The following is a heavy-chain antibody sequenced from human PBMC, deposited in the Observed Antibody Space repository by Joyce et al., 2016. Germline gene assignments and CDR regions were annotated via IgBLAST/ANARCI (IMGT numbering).Heavy chain of an antibody. CDR1: GDTFSSYA. J-gene: IGHJ6*02. CDR2: ISPICGIS. CDR3: ARLAAEGGTYRPRMDV. V-gene: IGHV1-69*01. Sequence: QVHLVQSGAEVKKHGSSVKVSCRSSGDTFSSYAFTWVRQAPGQGIEWMGHISPICGISKYARNFQGRVTMTADESTTTVYMELSSLTSEDTAFYYCARLAAEGGTYRPRMDVWGQGTTVTVSS. D-gene: IGHD3-16*02.